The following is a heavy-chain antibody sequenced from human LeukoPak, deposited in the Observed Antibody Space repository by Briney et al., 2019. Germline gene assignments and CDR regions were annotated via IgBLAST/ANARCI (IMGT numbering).Heavy chain of an antibody. CDR3: AKFLMASSSDWSSRDYYYYYGMDV. V-gene: IGHV3-53*01. CDR2: IYSGGST. Sequence: GGSLRLSCAASGFAVSSNYMSWVRQAPGQGLEWVSVIYSGGSTYYADSVKGRFTISRDSSKNTVYLQMNSLRAEDSAVYYCAKFLMASSSDWSSRDYYYYYGMDVWGQGTTVTVSS. J-gene: IGHJ6*02. D-gene: IGHD6-19*01. CDR1: GFAVSSNY.